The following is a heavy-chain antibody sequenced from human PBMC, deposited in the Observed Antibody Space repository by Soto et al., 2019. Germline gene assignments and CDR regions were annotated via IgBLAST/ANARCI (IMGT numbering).Heavy chain of an antibody. J-gene: IGHJ1*01. D-gene: IGHD1-26*01. V-gene: IGHV3-23*01. CDR3: ASDVVGDTVFLGFFSF. CDR2: VSGSGGGT. Sequence: GGSLRLSCAASGITFTKYAMAWVRQAPERGLEWVSGVSGSGGGTYYADSVKGRFAISRDNSKNTLFMQMNSLRAEDTAVYYCASDVVGDTVFLGFFSFWGQGALVTGSS. CDR1: GITFTKYA.